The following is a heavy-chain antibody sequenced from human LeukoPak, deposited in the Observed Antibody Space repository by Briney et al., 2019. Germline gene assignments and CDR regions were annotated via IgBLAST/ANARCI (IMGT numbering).Heavy chain of an antibody. CDR2: IYGSGDRT. CDR1: GFTFSSYA. Sequence: GGSLRLSCAASGFTFSSYAMSWVRQAPGKGLEWVSNIYGSGDRTHYVDSVKGRFTISRDNSKNTLYLQMDSLRAEDTAVYYCAKGYEYSSASGFDYWGQGTLVTVSS. D-gene: IGHD6-19*01. CDR3: AKGYEYSSASGFDY. V-gene: IGHV3-23*01. J-gene: IGHJ4*02.